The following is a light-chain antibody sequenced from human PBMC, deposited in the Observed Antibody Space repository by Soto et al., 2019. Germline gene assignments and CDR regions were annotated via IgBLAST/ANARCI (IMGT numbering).Light chain of an antibody. CDR2: GTS. V-gene: IGKV3-20*01. CDR1: QSVPSTY. Sequence: VLSQSPAILSLSPGERATLSCRASQSVPSTYFAWYQQKAGQPPRLLISGTSNRATGIPDRFSGSGSGTDFTLTISRLEPEDFAVYFCQKFGNSPWTFGRGTKVDIK. J-gene: IGKJ1*01. CDR3: QKFGNSPWT.